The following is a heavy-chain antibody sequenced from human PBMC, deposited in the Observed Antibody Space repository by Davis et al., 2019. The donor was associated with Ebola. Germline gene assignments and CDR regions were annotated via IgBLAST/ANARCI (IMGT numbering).Heavy chain of an antibody. V-gene: IGHV4-38-2*02. D-gene: IGHD6-6*01. Sequence: PSETLSLTCTVSGYSISSGYYWGWIRQPPGKGLEWIGSIYHSGSTYYNPSLKSRVTISVDTSKNQFSLKLSSVTAADTAVYYCARDEYSSSSYYYYGMDVWGQGTTVTVSS. CDR1: GYSISSGYY. CDR3: ARDEYSSSSYYYYGMDV. CDR2: IYHSGST. J-gene: IGHJ6*02.